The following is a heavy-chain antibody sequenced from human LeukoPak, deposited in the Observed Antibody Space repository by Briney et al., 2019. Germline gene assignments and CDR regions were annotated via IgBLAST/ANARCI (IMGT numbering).Heavy chain of an antibody. CDR3: ARDFTIRQGGSGSYPLQYYYGMDV. J-gene: IGHJ6*02. Sequence: SETLSLTCTVSGGSVSSGSYYWSWIRQPPGTGLEWIGYIYYSGSTNYNPSLKSRVTISVDTSKNQFSLKLSSVTAADTAVYYCARDFTIRQGGSGSYPLQYYYGMDVWGQGTTVTVSS. V-gene: IGHV4-61*01. D-gene: IGHD3-10*01. CDR1: GGSVSSGSYY. CDR2: IYYSGST.